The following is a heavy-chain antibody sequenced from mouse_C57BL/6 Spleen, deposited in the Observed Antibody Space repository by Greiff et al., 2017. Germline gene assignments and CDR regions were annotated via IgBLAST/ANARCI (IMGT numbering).Heavy chain of an antibody. Sequence: QVQLKQPGAELVRPGSSVKLSCKASGYTFTSYWMHWVKQRPIQGLEWIGNIYSSDSETHYNQKFKDKATLTVDKSSSTAYMQLSSLTSEDSAVYYCARSLSQDYFDYWGQGTTLTVSS. D-gene: IGHD2-3*01. CDR1: GYTFTSYW. V-gene: IGHV1-52*01. J-gene: IGHJ2*01. CDR2: IYSSDSET. CDR3: ARSLSQDYFDY.